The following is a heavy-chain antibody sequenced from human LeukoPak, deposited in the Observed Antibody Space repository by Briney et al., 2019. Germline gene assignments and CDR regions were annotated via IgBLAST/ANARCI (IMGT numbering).Heavy chain of an antibody. CDR1: GFTFSSYS. CDR3: ARDSRIAVAATTGGWFDH. Sequence: GGSLRLSCAASGFTFSSYSMNWVRQAPGKGLEWVSSISSSSSYIYYADSVKGRFTISRDNSKNTLYLQMNSLRAEDTAVYYCARDSRIAVAATTGGWFDHWGQGTLVTVSS. J-gene: IGHJ5*02. CDR2: ISSSSSYI. V-gene: IGHV3-21*01. D-gene: IGHD6-19*01.